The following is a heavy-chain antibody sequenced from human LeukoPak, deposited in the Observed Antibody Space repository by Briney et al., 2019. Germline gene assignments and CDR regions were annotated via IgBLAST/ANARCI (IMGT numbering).Heavy chain of an antibody. V-gene: IGHV4-59*01. J-gene: IGHJ4*02. Sequence: NPSEILSLTCTVSGGSISSYYWSWIRQPPGKGLEWIGYISYSGSTNYNPSLKSRVTISVDTSKNQFSLKLSSVTAADTAIYYCARLYSSSLGRVFDYWGQGTLVTVSS. CDR2: ISYSGST. D-gene: IGHD6-13*01. CDR3: ARLYSSSLGRVFDY. CDR1: GGSISSYY.